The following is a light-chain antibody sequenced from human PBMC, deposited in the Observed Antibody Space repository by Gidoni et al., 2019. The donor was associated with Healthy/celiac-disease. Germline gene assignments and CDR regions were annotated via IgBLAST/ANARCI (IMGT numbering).Light chain of an antibody. Sequence: QLVLTQSPSASASLGASVKLTCTLSRGHSSYAIAWHQQQPEKGPRYLMKLNSDGSHSKGDGIPDRFSGSSSGAERYLTLSSLQSEDEADYYCQTWGTGIRVFGGGTKLTVL. CDR2: LNSDGSH. CDR1: RGHSSYA. J-gene: IGLJ3*02. V-gene: IGLV4-69*01. CDR3: QTWGTGIRV.